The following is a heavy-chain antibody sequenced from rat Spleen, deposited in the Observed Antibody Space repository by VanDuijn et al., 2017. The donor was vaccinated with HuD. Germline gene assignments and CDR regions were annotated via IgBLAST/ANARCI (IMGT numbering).Heavy chain of an antibody. CDR1: GFIFSNYY. J-gene: IGHJ2*01. CDR3: TTKRPYFDY. Sequence: EVQLVESGGGLVQPGRSLKLSCAASGFIFSNYYMAWVRQAPTKGLEWVAFISAGGGNTHYRDSVKGRFTISRDNAQSSLYLQMDSLRSEDTATYYCTTKRPYFDYWGQGVMVTVSS. V-gene: IGHV5-27*01. CDR2: ISAGGGNT.